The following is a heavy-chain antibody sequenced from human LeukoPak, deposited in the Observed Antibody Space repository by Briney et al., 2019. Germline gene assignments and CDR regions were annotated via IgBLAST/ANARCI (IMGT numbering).Heavy chain of an antibody. CDR1: GGTFSSYA. Sequence: ASVKVSCKASGGTFSSYAISWVRQAPGQGLEWMGGIIPIFGTANYAQKFQGRVTITADKSTSTAYMELSSLRSEDTAVYYCAGSNDSSGYYYGAFDIWGQGTMVTVSS. CDR3: AGSNDSSGYYYGAFDI. D-gene: IGHD3-22*01. V-gene: IGHV1-69*06. J-gene: IGHJ3*02. CDR2: IIPIFGTA.